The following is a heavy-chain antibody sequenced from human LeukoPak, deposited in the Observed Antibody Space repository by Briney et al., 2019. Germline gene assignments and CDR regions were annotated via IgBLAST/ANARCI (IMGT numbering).Heavy chain of an antibody. CDR2: IYYSGST. Sequence: SETLSLTCTVSGGSISSYYWSWIRPPPGKGLEWIGYIYYSGSTNYNPSLKSRVTISVDTSKNQFSLKLSSVTAADTAVYYCARGRVPRRATVVKAPARNNYFDYWGQGTLVTVSS. CDR3: ARGRVPRRATVVKAPARNNYFDY. D-gene: IGHD4-23*01. V-gene: IGHV4-59*12. CDR1: GGSISSYY. J-gene: IGHJ4*02.